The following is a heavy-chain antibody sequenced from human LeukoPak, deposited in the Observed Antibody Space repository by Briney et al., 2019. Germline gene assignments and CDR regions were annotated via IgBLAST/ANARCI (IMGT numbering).Heavy chain of an antibody. CDR2: IIPIFGTA. D-gene: IGHD3-16*02. Sequence: SVKVSCKASGGTFSSYAISWVRQAPGQGLEWMGGIIPIFGTANYAQKFQGRVTITADESTSTAYMELSSLRSEDTAVYYCARDGGYDYVWGSYRGFDYWGQGTLVTVSS. V-gene: IGHV1-69*13. CDR3: ARDGGYDYVWGSYRGFDY. J-gene: IGHJ4*02. CDR1: GGTFSSYA.